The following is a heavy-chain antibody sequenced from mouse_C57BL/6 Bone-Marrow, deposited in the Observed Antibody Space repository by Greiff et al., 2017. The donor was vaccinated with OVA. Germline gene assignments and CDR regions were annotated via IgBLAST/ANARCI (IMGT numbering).Heavy chain of an antibody. CDR3: ARWDITTVDYYAMDY. Sequence: EVQLQQSGPELVKPGASVKISCKASGYTFTDYYMNWVKQSHGKSLEWIGDINPNNGGTSYNQKFKGKATLTVDKSSSTAYMELRSLTSEDSAVYYCARWDITTVDYYAMDYWGQGTSVTVSS. CDR2: INPNNGGT. CDR1: GYTFTDYY. V-gene: IGHV1-26*01. D-gene: IGHD1-1*01. J-gene: IGHJ4*01.